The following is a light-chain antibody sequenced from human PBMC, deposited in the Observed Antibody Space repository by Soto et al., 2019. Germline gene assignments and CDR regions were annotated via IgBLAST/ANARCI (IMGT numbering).Light chain of an antibody. V-gene: IGKV4-1*01. J-gene: IGKJ4*01. CDR1: QSVLYSSNNKNY. CDR3: QQYYSTPRT. Sequence: IVMTQSPDSLAVSLVESATINCKSSQSVLYSSNNKNYLAWYQQKPGQPPKLLIYWASTRESGVPDRFSGSGSGTDFTLTISSLQAEDVAVYYCQQYYSTPRTFGGGTKVDNK. CDR2: WAS.